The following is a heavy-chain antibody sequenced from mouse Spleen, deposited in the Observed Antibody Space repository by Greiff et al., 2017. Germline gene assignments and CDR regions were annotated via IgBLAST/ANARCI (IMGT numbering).Heavy chain of an antibody. CDR3: ARNHPSADSNFAWFAY. J-gene: IGHJ3*01. D-gene: IGHD2-5*01. CDR1: GFSLTSYG. Sequence: QVQLKESGPGLVQPSQSLFITCTVSGFSLTSYGVHWVRQSPGKGLEWLGVIWSGGSTDYNAAFISRLSISKDNSKSQVFFKMNSLQADDTAIYYCARNHPSADSNFAWFAYWGQGTLVTVSA. V-gene: IGHV2-2*01. CDR2: IWSGGST.